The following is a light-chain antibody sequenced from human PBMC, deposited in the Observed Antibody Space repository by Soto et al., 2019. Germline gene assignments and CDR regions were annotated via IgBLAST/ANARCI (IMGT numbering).Light chain of an antibody. Sequence: QSVLTQPRSVSGSPGQSVTISCTGTSSDVGGYNYVSWYQQHPGKAPKLMIYDVSQRPSGVPDRFSGSKPGNTASLTISGLQHEDEADYYCCSYAGSHFLFGGGTKLTVL. V-gene: IGLV2-11*01. CDR1: SSDVGGYNY. CDR2: DVS. CDR3: CSYAGSHFL. J-gene: IGLJ2*01.